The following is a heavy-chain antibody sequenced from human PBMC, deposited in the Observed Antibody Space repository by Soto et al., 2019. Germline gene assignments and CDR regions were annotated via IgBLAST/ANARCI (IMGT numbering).Heavy chain of an antibody. CDR3: AGQWIQLWAYFDY. J-gene: IGHJ4*02. Sequence: PSETLSLTCAVSGGSISSGGYSWSWIRQPPGKGLEWIGYIYHSGSTYYNPSLKSRVTISVDRSKNQFSLKLSSVTAADTAVYYCAGQWIQLWAYFDYWGQGTLVTVSS. CDR2: IYHSGST. V-gene: IGHV4-30-2*01. CDR1: GGSISSGGYS. D-gene: IGHD5-18*01.